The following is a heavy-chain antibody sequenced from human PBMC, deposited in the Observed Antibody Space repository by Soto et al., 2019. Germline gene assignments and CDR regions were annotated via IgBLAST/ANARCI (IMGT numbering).Heavy chain of an antibody. V-gene: IGHV1-69*13. J-gene: IGHJ5*02. D-gene: IGHD5-12*01. CDR3: ARGYSGYFGETLVWFDP. CDR2: IIPIFGTA. CDR1: GGTFSSYA. Sequence: ASVKVSCKASGGTFSSYAISWVRQAPGQGLEWMGGIIPIFGTANYAQKFQGRVTITADESTSTAYMELSSLRSEDTAVYYCARGYSGYFGETLVWFDPWGQGTLVTVSS.